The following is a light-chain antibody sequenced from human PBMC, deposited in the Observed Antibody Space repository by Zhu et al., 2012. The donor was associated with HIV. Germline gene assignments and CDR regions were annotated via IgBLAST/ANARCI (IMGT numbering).Light chain of an antibody. CDR1: QSISDN. J-gene: IGKJ1*01. V-gene: IGKV3-15*01. Sequence: EIAMTQSPASLSVSPGERATLYCRASQSISDNLAWYQQRPGQAPRLLITGASTRATGIPARFSGSGSGTDFTLTISSLQPEDFAVYYCQHRDTWPPWTFGQGTKVE. CDR2: GAS. CDR3: QHRDTWPPWT.